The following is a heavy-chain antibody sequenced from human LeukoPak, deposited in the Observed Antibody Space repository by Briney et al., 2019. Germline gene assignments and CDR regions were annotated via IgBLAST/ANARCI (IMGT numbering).Heavy chain of an antibody. CDR1: GYTFTGYY. CDR3: ARVDVVPAANHIYYYYGMDV. Sequence: GASVKVSCKASGYTFTGYYMHWVRQAPGQGLEWMGWINPNSGGTNYAQKFQGRVTMTRDTSISTAYMELSRLRSDDTAVYYCARVDVVPAANHIYYYYGMDVWGQGTTVTVSS. J-gene: IGHJ6*02. CDR2: INPNSGGT. V-gene: IGHV1-2*02. D-gene: IGHD2-2*01.